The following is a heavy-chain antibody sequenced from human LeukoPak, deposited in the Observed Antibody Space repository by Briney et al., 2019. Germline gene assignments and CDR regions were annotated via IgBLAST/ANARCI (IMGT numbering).Heavy chain of an antibody. J-gene: IGHJ4*02. Sequence: GGSLRLSCAASGFTFSSYAMSWVRQAPGKGLEWVSAISGSGGSTYYADSVKGRFTISRDNSKNTLYLQMNGLRAEDTAVYYCAKDPVGYDSSGYFAILFDYWGQGTLVTVSS. CDR1: GFTFSSYA. V-gene: IGHV3-23*01. D-gene: IGHD3-22*01. CDR2: ISGSGGST. CDR3: AKDPVGYDSSGYFAILFDY.